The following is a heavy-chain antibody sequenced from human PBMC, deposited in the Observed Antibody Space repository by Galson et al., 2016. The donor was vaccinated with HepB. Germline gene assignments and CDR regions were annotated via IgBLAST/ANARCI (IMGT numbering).Heavy chain of an antibody. Sequence: SVKVSCKASGYTFTRYYIHWVRQAPGQGLEWMGVINPSGGSTKDAQKFQGRVTMTRDTSPSTVYMELSSLRSEDTAVYFCARGGYYDSSGSLRYWGQGTLVTVSS. CDR3: ARGGYYDSSGSLRY. CDR1: GYTFTRYY. V-gene: IGHV1-46*01. D-gene: IGHD3-22*01. CDR2: INPSGGST. J-gene: IGHJ4*02.